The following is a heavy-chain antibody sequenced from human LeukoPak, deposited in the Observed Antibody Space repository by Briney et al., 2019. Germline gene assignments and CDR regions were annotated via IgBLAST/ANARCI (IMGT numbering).Heavy chain of an antibody. CDR2: IKQDGSEK. Sequence: VQPGGSLRLSCAASGFTFSSYWMNWVRQAPGKGLEWVANIKQDGSEKYYVDSVKGRFTISRDNAKNSLYLQMNSLRAEDTAVYYCARWYYDFWSGYYPINWFDPWGQGTLVTVSS. CDR3: ARWYYDFWSGYYPINWFDP. V-gene: IGHV3-7*01. J-gene: IGHJ5*02. D-gene: IGHD3-3*01. CDR1: GFTFSSYW.